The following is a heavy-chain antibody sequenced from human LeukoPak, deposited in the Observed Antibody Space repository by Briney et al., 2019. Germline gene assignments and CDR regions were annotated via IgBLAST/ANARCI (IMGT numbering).Heavy chain of an antibody. V-gene: IGHV3-23*01. CDR2: ISGSGGST. CDR3: AKDLYVRAYYYDSSGYYSFDY. CDR1: GFTFSSYA. J-gene: IGHJ4*02. D-gene: IGHD3-22*01. Sequence: GGSLRLSCAASGFTFSSYAMSWVRQAPGKGLEWVSAISGSGGSTYYADSVKGRFTISRDNSKNTLYLQMNSLRAEDTAVYYCAKDLYVRAYYYDSSGYYSFDYWGQGTLVTVSS.